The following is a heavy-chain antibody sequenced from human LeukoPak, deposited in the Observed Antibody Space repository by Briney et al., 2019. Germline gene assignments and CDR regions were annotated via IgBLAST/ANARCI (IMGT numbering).Heavy chain of an antibody. Sequence: ASVKVSCKVSGYTLTELSMHWVRQAPGKGLEWMGGFDPEDGETIYAQKFQGRVTITRNTSISTAYMELSSLRSEDTAVYYCARVGGWYWFDPWGQGTLVTVSS. D-gene: IGHD6-19*01. J-gene: IGHJ5*02. CDR1: GYTLTELS. CDR2: FDPEDGET. V-gene: IGHV1-24*01. CDR3: ARVGGWYWFDP.